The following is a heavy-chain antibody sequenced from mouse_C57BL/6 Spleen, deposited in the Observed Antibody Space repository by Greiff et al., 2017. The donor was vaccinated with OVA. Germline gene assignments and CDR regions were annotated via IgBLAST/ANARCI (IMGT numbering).Heavy chain of an antibody. V-gene: IGHV1-26*01. CDR3: AINWAGFAY. Sequence: EVKLQQSGPELVKPGASVKISCKASGYTFTDYYMNWVKQSHGKSLEWIGDINPNNGGTSYNQKFKGKATLTVDKSSSTAYMELRSLTSEDSAVYYCAINWAGFAYWGQGTLVTVSA. CDR2: INPNNGGT. CDR1: GYTFTDYY. D-gene: IGHD4-1*01. J-gene: IGHJ3*01.